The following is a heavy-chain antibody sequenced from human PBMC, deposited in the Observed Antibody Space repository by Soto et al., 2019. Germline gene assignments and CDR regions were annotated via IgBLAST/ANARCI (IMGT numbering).Heavy chain of an antibody. V-gene: IGHV3-30*18. CDR3: AKDNSGSYYDHYYYGMDV. CDR1: GFTFSSYG. CDR2: ISYDGSNK. D-gene: IGHD1-26*01. J-gene: IGHJ6*02. Sequence: GESLKISCAASGFTFSSYGMHWVRQAPGKGLEWVAVISYDGSNKYYADSVKGRFTISRDNSKNTLYLQMNSLRAEDTAVYYCAKDNSGSYYDHYYYGMDVWGQGTTVTVSS.